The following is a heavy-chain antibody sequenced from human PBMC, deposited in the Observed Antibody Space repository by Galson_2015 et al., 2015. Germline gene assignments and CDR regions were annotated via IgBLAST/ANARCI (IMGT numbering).Heavy chain of an antibody. J-gene: IGHJ4*02. Sequence: CAISGDSVSNNTAAWHWIRQSPSGGLEWLGRTYYRSRWYHDYAMSVQSRITISPDTSKNQFSLQLKSVTPEDTAMYYCAGERTRYGDYAYWGQGTLVTVSS. CDR3: AGERTRYGDYAY. D-gene: IGHD4-17*01. V-gene: IGHV6-1*01. CDR1: GDSVSNNTAA. CDR2: TYYRSRWYH.